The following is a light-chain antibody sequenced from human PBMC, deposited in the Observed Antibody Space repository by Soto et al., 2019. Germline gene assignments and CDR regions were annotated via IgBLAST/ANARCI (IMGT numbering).Light chain of an antibody. CDR3: CSYAGSYTFV. J-gene: IGLJ1*01. CDR2: DVS. V-gene: IGLV2-11*01. Sequence: QSALTQPRSVSGSPGQSVTISCTGSSSDVGVYNDVSWYQQHPGKAPKLMIYDVSKRPSGVPDRFSGSKSGNTASLTISGLQAEDEADYYCCSYAGSYTFVFGTGTTLTVL. CDR1: SSDVGVYND.